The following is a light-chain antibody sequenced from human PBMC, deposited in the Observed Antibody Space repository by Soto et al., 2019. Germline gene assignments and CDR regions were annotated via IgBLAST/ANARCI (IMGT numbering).Light chain of an antibody. CDR1: QSINGW. J-gene: IGKJ5*01. V-gene: IGKV1-5*01. Sequence: DIQMPQSPSTLSASVGDRVTITCRASQSINGWLAWYQQKPGKAPKLLIFDASTLESGVPSRFSGSGSGTEFTLTISSLQPDDFATYYCQQYNTYSLVTFGQGTRLEIK. CDR3: QQYNTYSLVT. CDR2: DAS.